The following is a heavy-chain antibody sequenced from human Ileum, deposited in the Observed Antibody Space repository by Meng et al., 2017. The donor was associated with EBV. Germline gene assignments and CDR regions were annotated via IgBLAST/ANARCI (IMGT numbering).Heavy chain of an antibody. CDR3: SIYGRCTSNSFYCFDP. CDR1: AVSFHGYY. D-gene: IGHD4-23*01. J-gene: IGHJ5*02. Sequence: QWELRLSEHAEPLPLPCVAYAVSFHGYYCTCLRLPPEKGLEWMGWIGQSGYTELNPSLTSRATISRDSSNTQYSLRPNSVTAANTALYDCSIYGRCTSNSFYCFDPWGQGTLVTVSS. V-gene: IGHV4-34*04. CDR2: IGQSGYT.